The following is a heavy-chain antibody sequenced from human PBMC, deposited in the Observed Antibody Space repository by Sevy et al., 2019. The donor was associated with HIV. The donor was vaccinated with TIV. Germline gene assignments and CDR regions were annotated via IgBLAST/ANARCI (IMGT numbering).Heavy chain of an antibody. D-gene: IGHD6-19*01. J-gene: IGHJ4*02. CDR1: GFTFSNYA. V-gene: IGHV3-23*01. CDR3: AKDRVLKSGVAGNFDF. Sequence: GGSLRLSCAASGFTFSNYAMIWVRQAPGKGLEWVSSISGNGDTTYYADSVKGRFTISRDNSKNTLSLQMNSLRAEDTALYYCAKDRVLKSGVAGNFDFWGQGTLVTVSS. CDR2: ISGNGDTT.